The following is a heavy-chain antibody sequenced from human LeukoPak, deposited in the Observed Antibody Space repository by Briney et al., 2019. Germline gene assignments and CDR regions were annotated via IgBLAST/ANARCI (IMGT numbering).Heavy chain of an antibody. D-gene: IGHD3-22*01. Sequence: ASVKVSCKASGYTFTCYYMHWVRQAPGQGLEWMGWINPNSGGTNYAQKFQGRVTMTRDTSISTAYMELSRLRSDDTAVYYCARVRSYYYDSSGYYSYYFDYWGQGALVTVSS. CDR1: GYTFTCYY. J-gene: IGHJ4*02. V-gene: IGHV1-2*02. CDR2: INPNSGGT. CDR3: ARVRSYYYDSSGYYSYYFDY.